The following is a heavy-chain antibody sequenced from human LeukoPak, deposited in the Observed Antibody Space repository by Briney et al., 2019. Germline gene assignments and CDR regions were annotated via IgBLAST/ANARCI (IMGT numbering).Heavy chain of an antibody. D-gene: IGHD2-21*01. V-gene: IGHV3-48*02. CDR3: ARDGLHTGHFDY. Sequence: GGSLRLSCAASGFTFSTYTMNWVRQAPGKGLEWVSTVSDSSDVHYSDSVKGRFTISRDNARNSLYLQMNSLRDEDTAVYYCARDGLHTGHFDYWGQGTLATVSS. J-gene: IGHJ4*02. CDR1: GFTFSTYT. CDR2: VSDSSDV.